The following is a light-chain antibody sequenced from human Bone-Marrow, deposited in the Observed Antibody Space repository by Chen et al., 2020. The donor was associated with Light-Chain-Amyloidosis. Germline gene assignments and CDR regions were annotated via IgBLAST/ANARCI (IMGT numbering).Light chain of an antibody. CDR2: EDS. J-gene: IGLJ2*01. CDR1: STAVGHYNL. Sequence: QSALTQPASVAGSVGQSITISCTGTSTAVGHYNLVSWYQQHPGEAPKLMIYEDSARPSWVSNRFSGSKSGNTASLTIAGLQTEDQADYYCCSSSDTDTLIFGTGTRLTVL. V-gene: IGLV2-23*01. CDR3: CSSSDTDTLI.